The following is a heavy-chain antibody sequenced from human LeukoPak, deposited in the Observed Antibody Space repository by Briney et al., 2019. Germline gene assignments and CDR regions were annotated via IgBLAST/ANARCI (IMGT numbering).Heavy chain of an antibody. V-gene: IGHV3-21*01. Sequence: GGSLRLSCAASGFTFSSYSMNWVRQAPGKGLEWVSSVSSSTSYISYADSVKGRFIISRDNAKNSPYLQMSSLRAEDTAVYYCARAGLQYTDFDYWGQGTLVTVSS. CDR2: VSSSTSYI. D-gene: IGHD4-11*01. J-gene: IGHJ4*02. CDR1: GFTFSSYS. CDR3: ARAGLQYTDFDY.